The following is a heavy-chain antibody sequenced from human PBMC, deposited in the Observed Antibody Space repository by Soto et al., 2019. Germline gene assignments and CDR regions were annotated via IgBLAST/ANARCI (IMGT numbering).Heavy chain of an antibody. D-gene: IGHD3-22*01. V-gene: IGHV3-23*01. CDR1: GFTFSSYA. J-gene: IGHJ4*02. CDR3: AKDVLRGLYYYDSSGYLLDY. Sequence: EVQLLESGGGLVQPGGSLRLSCAASGFTFSSYAMSWVRQAPGKGLEWVSAISGSGGSTYHADSVKGRFTISRDNSKNTLYLQMNSLRAEDTAVYYCAKDVLRGLYYYDSSGYLLDYWGQGTLVTVSS. CDR2: ISGSGGST.